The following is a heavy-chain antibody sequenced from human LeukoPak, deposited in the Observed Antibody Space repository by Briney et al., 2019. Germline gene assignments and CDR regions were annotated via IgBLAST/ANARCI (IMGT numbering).Heavy chain of an antibody. J-gene: IGHJ4*02. CDR1: GFTFSSYA. CDR2: ISGSGGST. CDR3: AKRVFGAFTAYFDY. Sequence: PGGSLRLSCAASGFTFSSYAMSWVRQAPGKGLEWVSAISGSGGSTYYADSVKGRFTISRDNSKNTLYLQMTSLRAEDTAVYYCAKRVFGAFTAYFDYWGQGALVTVSS. D-gene: IGHD3-3*01. V-gene: IGHV3-23*01.